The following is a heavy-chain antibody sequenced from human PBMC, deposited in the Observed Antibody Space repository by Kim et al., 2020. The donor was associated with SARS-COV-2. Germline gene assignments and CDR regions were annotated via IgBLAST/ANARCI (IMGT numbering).Heavy chain of an antibody. J-gene: IGHJ3*02. D-gene: IGHD5-12*01. Sequence: GGSLRLSCAASGFTVSSNYMSWVRQAPGKGLEWVSVIYSGGSTYYADSVKGRFTISRDNSKNTLYLQMNSLRAEDTAVYYCARDLGGYDWGAFDIWGQGTMVTVSS. CDR2: IYSGGST. CDR1: GFTVSSNY. CDR3: ARDLGGYDWGAFDI. V-gene: IGHV3-53*01.